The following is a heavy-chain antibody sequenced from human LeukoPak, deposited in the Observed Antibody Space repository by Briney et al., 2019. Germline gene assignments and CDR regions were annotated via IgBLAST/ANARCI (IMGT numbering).Heavy chain of an antibody. Sequence: PSETLSLACAVSGGSFSGYYWTWVRQPPGKGLEWIWEIHYSGSATYNPSLNSRVTISVDTSKNQFSLKMNSVTAADTAVYYCARGQWFRPFWSQGTPVTVSS. J-gene: IGHJ4*02. D-gene: IGHD3-10*01. CDR2: IHYSGSA. CDR3: ARGQWFRPF. CDR1: GGSFSGYY. V-gene: IGHV4-34*01.